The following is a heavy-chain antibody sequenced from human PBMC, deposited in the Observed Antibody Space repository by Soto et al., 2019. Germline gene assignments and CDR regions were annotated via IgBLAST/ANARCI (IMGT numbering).Heavy chain of an antibody. CDR3: AKDSGLPGFGVVIHAFDI. J-gene: IGHJ3*02. CDR2: ISGSIGSS. Sequence: PVGSLRLSCAVSGFDFSDYAMSWVRQAPGKGLEWVSTISGSIGSSFYADSVKGRFSISKDNSNKILYLQMNSLRAEDTALYYCAKDSGLPGFGVVIHAFDIWGQGTVVTVSS. CDR1: GFDFSDYA. D-gene: IGHD3-16*01. V-gene: IGHV3-23*01.